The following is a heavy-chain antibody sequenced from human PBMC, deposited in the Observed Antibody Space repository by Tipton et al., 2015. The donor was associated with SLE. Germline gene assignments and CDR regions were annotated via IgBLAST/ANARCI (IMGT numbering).Heavy chain of an antibody. V-gene: IGHV4-34*01. J-gene: IGHJ5*02. CDR2: INHRGNT. D-gene: IGHD5-18*01. CDR1: GGSFSSYY. CDR3: ARLHGYSYGLNWFDP. Sequence: TLSLTCAVYGGSFSSYYWNWIRQPPGKGLEWIGEINHRGNTNYNPSLKSRVTISIDTSKNQFSLKLTSVTAADTAVYYCARLHGYSYGLNWFDPWGQGTLISVSS.